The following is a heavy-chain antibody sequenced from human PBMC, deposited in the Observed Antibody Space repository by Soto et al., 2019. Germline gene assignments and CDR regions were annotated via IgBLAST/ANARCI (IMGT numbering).Heavy chain of an antibody. CDR2: IWSDGSNK. V-gene: IGHV3-33*01. CDR1: GFTFSSYG. D-gene: IGHD1-7*01. CDR3: ARDNWNYVSAFDI. Sequence: QVQLVESGGGVVQPGRSPRLSCAASGFTFSSYGIHWVRQAPGKGLEWVAVIWSDGSNKYYADSVKGRFTISRDNSKNTLYLQMNSLRAEDTAVYYCARDNWNYVSAFDIWGQGTMVTVSS. J-gene: IGHJ3*02.